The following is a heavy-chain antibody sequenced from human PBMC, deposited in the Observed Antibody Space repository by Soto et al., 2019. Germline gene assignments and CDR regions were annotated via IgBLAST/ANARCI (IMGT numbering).Heavy chain of an antibody. D-gene: IGHD2-15*01. CDR3: ARGASPGGVVVVAADAFDI. CDR1: GYTFTGYY. J-gene: IGHJ3*02. CDR2: INPNSGGT. Sequence: ASVKVSCKASGYTFTGYYMHWVRQAPGQGLEWMGWINPNSGGTNYAQKFQGWVTMTRDTSISTAYMELSRLRSDDTAVYYCARGASPGGVVVVAADAFDIWGQGTMVTVSS. V-gene: IGHV1-2*04.